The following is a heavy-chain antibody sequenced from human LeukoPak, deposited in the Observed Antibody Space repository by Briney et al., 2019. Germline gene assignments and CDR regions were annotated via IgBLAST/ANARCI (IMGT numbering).Heavy chain of an antibody. CDR3: ARVFHPTSSQFYLDY. CDR1: GGSISSNSYY. CDR2: IYYSGST. J-gene: IGHJ4*02. V-gene: IGHV4-39*07. D-gene: IGHD2-2*01. Sequence: SETLSLTCTVSGGSISSNSYYWDWIRQPPGKGLEWIGTIYYSGSTSYNPSLKSRVTISVDTSKNQFSLKPSSVTAADTAVYYCARVFHPTSSQFYLDYWGQGTLVTVSS.